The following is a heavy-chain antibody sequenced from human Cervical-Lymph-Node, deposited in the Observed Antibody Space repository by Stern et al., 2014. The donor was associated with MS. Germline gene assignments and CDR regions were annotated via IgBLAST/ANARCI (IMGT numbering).Heavy chain of an antibody. V-gene: IGHV1-46*01. Sequence: VQLVESGAEVKKPGASVKVSCKASGYSLSNYYFHWVRQAPGQGLEWMGMIDPSRGGTSYAQKFQGRVAMPSDTSATTVYMELSGLRSDDTAVFYCARGRGFNWFDPWGQGTLVTVSS. CDR1: GYSLSNYY. J-gene: IGHJ5*02. CDR2: IDPSRGGT. CDR3: ARGRGFNWFDP.